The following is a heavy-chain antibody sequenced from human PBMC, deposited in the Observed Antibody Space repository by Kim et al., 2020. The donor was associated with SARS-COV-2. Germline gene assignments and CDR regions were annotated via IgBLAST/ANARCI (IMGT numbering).Heavy chain of an antibody. D-gene: IGHD6-13*01. J-gene: IGHJ5*02. CDR3: AKSSSRSWINWFDP. Sequence: GGSLRLSCAASGFTFSSYGMHWVRQAPGKGLEWVAVIWYDGSNKYYADSVKGRFTISRDNSKNTLYLQMNSLRAEDTAVYYCAKSSSRSWINWFDPWGQGTLVTVSS. CDR1: GFTFSSYG. CDR2: IWYDGSNK. V-gene: IGHV3-33*06.